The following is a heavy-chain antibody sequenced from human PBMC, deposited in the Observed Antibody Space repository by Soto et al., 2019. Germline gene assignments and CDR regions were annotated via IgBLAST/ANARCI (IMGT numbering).Heavy chain of an antibody. V-gene: IGHV3-21*01. CDR3: ASHPRDSSGYLYYFDY. CDR2: ISSSSSYI. D-gene: IGHD3-22*01. Sequence: GGSLRLSCAASGFTFSSYSMNWVRQAPGKGLEWVSSISSSSSYIYYADSVKGRFTISRDNAKNSLYLQMNSLRAEDTAVYYCASHPRDSSGYLYYFDYWGQGTLVTVSS. J-gene: IGHJ4*02. CDR1: GFTFSSYS.